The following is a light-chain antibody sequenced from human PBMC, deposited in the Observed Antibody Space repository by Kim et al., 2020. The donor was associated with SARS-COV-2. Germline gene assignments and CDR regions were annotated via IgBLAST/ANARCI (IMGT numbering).Light chain of an antibody. CDR3: QQINSYVYN. J-gene: IGKJ2*01. V-gene: IGKV1-9*01. CDR1: QGISSY. Sequence: DIQLTQSPSFLSASVGDRVTITFRASQGISSYLAWYQQKPGKAPKLLIYAASTLQSGVPSRLSGSGSGTEFNLTISSLQPEDFATYYCQQINSYVYNFGQGTKLEI. CDR2: AAS.